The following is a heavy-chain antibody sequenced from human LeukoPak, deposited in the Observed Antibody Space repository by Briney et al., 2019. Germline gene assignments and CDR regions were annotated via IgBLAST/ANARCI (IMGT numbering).Heavy chain of an antibody. D-gene: IGHD4-11*01. CDR3: ARLVGYSLDY. V-gene: IGHV4-59*08. J-gene: IGHJ4*02. CDR1: GGSISSYY. Sequence: SETLSLTCTVSGGSISSYYWNWIRQPPGKGLEWIGNIYYSGSTNYNPSLKSRVTISVDMSKNQFSLRLSSVTAADTAVYYCARLVGYSLDYWGQGTLVTVSS. CDR2: IYYSGST.